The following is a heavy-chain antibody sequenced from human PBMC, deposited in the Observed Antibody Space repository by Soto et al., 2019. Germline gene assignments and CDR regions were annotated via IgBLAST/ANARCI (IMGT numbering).Heavy chain of an antibody. CDR3: ARGVGSSPPQY. CDR2: IYASGSP. Sequence: SETLSLTCTISGGSVSVYYWSWIRQSTGQGLEWIGYIYASGSPYYNPSLRSRVTISADTSKNQISLKLTSPTAADTAVYYCARGVGSSPPQYWGRGTLLTVS. J-gene: IGHJ4*02. D-gene: IGHD1-26*01. V-gene: IGHV4-59*02. CDR1: GGSVSVYY.